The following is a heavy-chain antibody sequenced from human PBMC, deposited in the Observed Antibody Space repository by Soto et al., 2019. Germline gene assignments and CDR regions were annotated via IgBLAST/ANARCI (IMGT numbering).Heavy chain of an antibody. Sequence: EVQLLESGGGLVHPLGSLRLSCSGSGFNFNNHVINWVRQAPGKGLEWVASISNSDDVGFYADSVRGRFSVTRDRSTNTLLLEMDYVKVEDTGIYYCAKTVGATKLEDQGGQGPLVTVSS. J-gene: IGHJ4*02. CDR2: ISNSDDVG. CDR3: AKTVGATKLEDQ. D-gene: IGHD1-26*01. V-gene: IGHV3-23*01. CDR1: GFNFNNHV.